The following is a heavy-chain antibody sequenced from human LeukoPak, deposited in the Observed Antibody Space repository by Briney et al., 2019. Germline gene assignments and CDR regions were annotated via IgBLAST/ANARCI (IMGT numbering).Heavy chain of an antibody. D-gene: IGHD6-13*01. CDR2: IYYSGST. CDR1: GVSLSSGGSY. Sequence: SQTLSLTCTVSGVSLSSGGSYWSWIRPHPGKGLEWIGYIYYSGSTYYNPSLKSRVTMSVDTSKNQFSLKLSSVTAADTAVYYCARHAGGISATGTRPFDYWGQGTLVTVSS. V-gene: IGHV4-31*03. CDR3: ARHAGGISATGTRPFDY. J-gene: IGHJ4*02.